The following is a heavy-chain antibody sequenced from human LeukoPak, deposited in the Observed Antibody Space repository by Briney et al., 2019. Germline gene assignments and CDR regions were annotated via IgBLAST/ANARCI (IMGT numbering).Heavy chain of an antibody. D-gene: IGHD5-24*01. V-gene: IGHV3-30*03. J-gene: IGHJ4*02. Sequence: GGSLRLSCAASGFTFSDYYMSWIRQAPGKGLAWVSIISHDGSYKYYTDSVKGRFTISRDNSKNTLLLQMNSLRAEDTAVYYCARRSRDGWYFDYWGQGTLVTVSS. CDR1: GFTFSDYY. CDR3: ARRSRDGWYFDY. CDR2: ISHDGSYK.